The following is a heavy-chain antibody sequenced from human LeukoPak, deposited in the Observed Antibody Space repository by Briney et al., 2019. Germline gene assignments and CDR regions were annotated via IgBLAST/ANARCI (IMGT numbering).Heavy chain of an antibody. J-gene: IGHJ4*02. CDR3: ASGTTDIVVVPATLRSYYFDY. CDR1: GGTFSSYD. D-gene: IGHD2-2*01. CDR2: IIPMLGTP. V-gene: IGHV1-69*06. Sequence: ASVKVSCKASGGTFSSYDISWVRQAPGQGLEWMGGIIPMLGTPNYAQKFQGRVTITADKPTSTAYMDLSSLRSEDTAMYYCASGTTDIVVVPATLRSYYFDYWGQGTLVTVSS.